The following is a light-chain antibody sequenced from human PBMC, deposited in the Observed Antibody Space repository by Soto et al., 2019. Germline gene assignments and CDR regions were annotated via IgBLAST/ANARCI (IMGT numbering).Light chain of an antibody. V-gene: IGKV1-5*03. CDR1: WSIINR. CDR3: QQYSDHWT. Sequence: ESQLTQSPSTLSVSSGETATLTCRASWSIINRLAWYQQKSGKGPKLLIYKASNLQTGVPSRFSGSGYGTEFTLTISSLQPDDVATYYCQQYSDHWTFGQGTKVDIK. CDR2: KAS. J-gene: IGKJ1*01.